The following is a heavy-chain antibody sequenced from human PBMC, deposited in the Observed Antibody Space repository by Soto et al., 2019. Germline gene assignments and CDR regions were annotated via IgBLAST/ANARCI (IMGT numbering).Heavy chain of an antibody. Sequence: SETLSLTCTVSGDSIISSDFYGGWVRQPPGKGLEWIGSIFYLGSSYYNPSLKSRVTMSVDTSKNQFSLRLRSVTAADTALYFCARHSLALRKNNWFDPWGQGIMVTVS. V-gene: IGHV4-39*01. D-gene: IGHD3-3*02. J-gene: IGHJ5*02. CDR1: GDSIISSDFY. CDR3: ARHSLALRKNNWFDP. CDR2: IFYLGSS.